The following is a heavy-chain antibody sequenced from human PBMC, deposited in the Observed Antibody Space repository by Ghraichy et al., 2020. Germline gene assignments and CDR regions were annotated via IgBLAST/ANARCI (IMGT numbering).Heavy chain of an antibody. CDR1: GFTFSNYA. V-gene: IGHV3-23*01. Sequence: GGSLRLSCAASGFTFSNYAMSWVRQAPGKGLEWVSAISGSGGSTYYADSVKGRFTISRDNSKNTLYLQMNSLRAEDTAVYYCAKDPTYYYDSSGYYYVDYWGQGTLVTVSS. J-gene: IGHJ4*02. CDR3: AKDPTYYYDSSGYYYVDY. D-gene: IGHD3-22*01. CDR2: ISGSGGST.